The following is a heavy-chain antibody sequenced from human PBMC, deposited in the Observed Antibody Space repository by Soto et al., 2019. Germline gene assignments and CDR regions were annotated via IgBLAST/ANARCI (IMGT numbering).Heavy chain of an antibody. CDR2: ISVSGGST. Sequence: EVQLLESGGGLVQPGGSLRLSCAASGFTFSDYAMSWVRQPPGKGLEWVSVISVSGGSTYYADSVKGRFTISRDNSKNTLYLQLNTLRAEDTAVYYCAKSHVFQYYYYNMDVWGQGTTVTVSS. V-gene: IGHV3-23*01. J-gene: IGHJ6*02. D-gene: IGHD2-8*01. CDR1: GFTFSDYA. CDR3: AKSHVFQYYYYNMDV.